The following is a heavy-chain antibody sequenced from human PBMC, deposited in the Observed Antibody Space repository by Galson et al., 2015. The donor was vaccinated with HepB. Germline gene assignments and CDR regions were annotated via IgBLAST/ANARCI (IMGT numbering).Heavy chain of an antibody. J-gene: IGHJ6*02. V-gene: IGHV5-51*01. D-gene: IGHD3-10*01. Sequence: SGAEVKKPGESLKISCKGSGNSFTRYWIAWVRQMPGKGLEWMGTIYAGDSDTRYSPSFQGQVTISADKSISTAYLQWSSRKASDTAMDYCGTMVRGGPGYKYYGIDVWGQGTTFTVSS. CDR2: IYAGDSDT. CDR3: GTMVRGGPGYKYYGIDV. CDR1: GNSFTRYW.